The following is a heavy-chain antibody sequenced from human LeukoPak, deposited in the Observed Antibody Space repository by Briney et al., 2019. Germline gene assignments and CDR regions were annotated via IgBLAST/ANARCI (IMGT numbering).Heavy chain of an antibody. CDR3: AKDPYYYGSGRLVYFDY. D-gene: IGHD3-10*01. J-gene: IGHJ4*02. Sequence: GGSLRLSCAASGFTFSSYWMSWVRQAPGKGLEWVANIKQDGSEKYYVDSVKGRFTISRDNAKNSLYLQMNSLRAEDTAVYYCAKDPYYYGSGRLVYFDYWGQGTLVTVSS. CDR1: GFTFSSYW. CDR2: IKQDGSEK. V-gene: IGHV3-7*01.